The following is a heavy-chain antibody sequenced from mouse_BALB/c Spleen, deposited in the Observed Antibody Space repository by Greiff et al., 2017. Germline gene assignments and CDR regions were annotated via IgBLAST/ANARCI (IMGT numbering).Heavy chain of an antibody. D-gene: IGHD2-4*01. V-gene: IGHV1-69*02. CDR1: GYTFTSYW. CDR3: TRDDYDYFDY. Sequence: QVQLQQPGAELVRPGASVKLSCKASGYTFTSYWINRVKQRPGQGLEWIGNIYPSDSYTNYNQKFKDKATLTVDKSSSTAYMQLSSPTSEDSAVYYCTRDDYDYFDYWGQGTTLTVSS. CDR2: IYPSDSYT. J-gene: IGHJ2*01.